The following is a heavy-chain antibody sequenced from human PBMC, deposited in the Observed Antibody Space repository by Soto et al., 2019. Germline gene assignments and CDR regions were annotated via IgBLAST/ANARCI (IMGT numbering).Heavy chain of an antibody. Sequence: QVQLVESGGGVVQPGRSLRLSCAASGFTFSNYGMHWVRQAPGKGLEWVAVISSDGSNKYYPDSVKGRFTISRDDSKNTLDLQMTSLRPEDTADYYCAKGERGYRFGYGTLDYWGLGTLVTVSS. D-gene: IGHD5-18*01. CDR3: AKGERGYRFGYGTLDY. J-gene: IGHJ4*02. CDR2: ISSDGSNK. CDR1: GFTFSNYG. V-gene: IGHV3-30*18.